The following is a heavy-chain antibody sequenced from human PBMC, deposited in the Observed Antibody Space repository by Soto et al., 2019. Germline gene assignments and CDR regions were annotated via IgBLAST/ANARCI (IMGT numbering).Heavy chain of an antibody. D-gene: IGHD3-10*01. CDR3: ARVLRRGVNWFDP. Sequence: HLVQYGPEVQKPGASVTVSCKTSGDTFTNFGLRWVRQAPGQSLEWMGWIATYNSNKNYAQNFQGRLTLTTATSASTGYRELKSLEYDDTAVYNFARVLRRGVNWFDPWGQGALVTVSS. V-gene: IGHV1-18*01. CDR1: GDTFTNFG. CDR2: IATYNSNK. J-gene: IGHJ5*02.